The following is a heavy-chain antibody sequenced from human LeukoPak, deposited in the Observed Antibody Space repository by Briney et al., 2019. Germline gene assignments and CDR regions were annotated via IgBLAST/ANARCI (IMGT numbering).Heavy chain of an antibody. D-gene: IGHD6-6*01. Sequence: PSQTLSLTCTVSGGSIRSGDYYWSRVRQPPGKGLERLGYIYHSGSTYYNPSLQSRAPITVDRYKYQFSLKLSSVTAADTAVYDCAREPGRIAARPGYFDYWGEGTLVTVSS. V-gene: IGHV4-30-2*01. J-gene: IGHJ4*02. CDR2: IYHSGST. CDR3: AREPGRIAARPGYFDY. CDR1: GGSIRSGDYY.